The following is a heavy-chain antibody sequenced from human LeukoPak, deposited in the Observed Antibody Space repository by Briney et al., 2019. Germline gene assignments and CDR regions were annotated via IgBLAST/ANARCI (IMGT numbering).Heavy chain of an antibody. CDR2: ISATGGTI. J-gene: IGHJ4*02. Sequence: GGSLRLSCAASGFTFSSNGMNWVRQAPGKGLEWVSYISATGGTIYYADSVKGRFTISRDNAKNSLYLQMNSLRAEDTAVYYCARGSTYGGNSGGDYWGQGTLVTVSS. V-gene: IGHV3-48*04. CDR1: GFTFSSNG. D-gene: IGHD4-23*01. CDR3: ARGSTYGGNSGGDY.